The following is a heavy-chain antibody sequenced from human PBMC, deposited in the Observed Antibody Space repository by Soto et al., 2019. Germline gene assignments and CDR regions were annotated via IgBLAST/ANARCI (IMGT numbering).Heavy chain of an antibody. Sequence: EVQLVESGGGLVKPGGSLRLSCAASGFTFSSYSMNWVRQAPGKGLEWVSSISSSSSYIYYADSVKGRFTISRDNAKNSLYLQMNSLRAEDTAVYYCARDLWAIIAARPDYYYGMDVWGQGTTVTVSS. CDR1: GFTFSSYS. D-gene: IGHD6-6*01. CDR2: ISSSSSYI. CDR3: ARDLWAIIAARPDYYYGMDV. J-gene: IGHJ6*02. V-gene: IGHV3-21*01.